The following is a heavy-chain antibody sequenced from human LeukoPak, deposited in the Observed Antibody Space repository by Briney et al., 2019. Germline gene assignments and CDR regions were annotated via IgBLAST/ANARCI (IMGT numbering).Heavy chain of an antibody. Sequence: PGGSLRLSCAVSGFTFSSYWMNWVRQAPGKGLMWVSGISSDGSITVYADSVKGRLSVSRDNAKNTLYLQMNSLRAEDTAVYYCAKGQNYYDGSGYYSTDYWGQGTPVTVSS. J-gene: IGHJ4*02. V-gene: IGHV3-74*01. D-gene: IGHD3-22*01. CDR3: AKGQNYYDGSGYYSTDY. CDR1: GFTFSSYW. CDR2: ISSDGSIT.